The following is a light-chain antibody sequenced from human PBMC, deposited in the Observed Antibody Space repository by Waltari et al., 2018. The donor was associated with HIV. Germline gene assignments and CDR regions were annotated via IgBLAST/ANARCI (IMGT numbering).Light chain of an antibody. CDR3: QQYGSSPVT. CDR1: QSVSNSY. V-gene: IGKV3-20*01. CDR2: GAS. Sequence: EIVLTQSPGTLSLSPGERASLSCRASQSVSNSYLVWYQQQPGQAPMLLIYGASSRATRIPDRFGGSGSGTDFTLTISRLEPEDFAVYYCQQYGSSPVTFGGGTKVEIK. J-gene: IGKJ4*01.